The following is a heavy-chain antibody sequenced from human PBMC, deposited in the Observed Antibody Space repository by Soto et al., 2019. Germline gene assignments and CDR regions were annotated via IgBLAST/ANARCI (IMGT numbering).Heavy chain of an antibody. CDR1: GYTFTSYG. D-gene: IGHD3-10*01. CDR2: ISAYNGNT. CDR3: ARDPLQVVRGVIYYYGMDV. Sequence: QVQLVQSGAEVKKPGASVKVSCKASGYTFTSYGISWVRQAPGQGLEWMGWISAYNGNTNYTQKLQGRVTMTTDTXXGXAXXELRSLRSADTAVYYCARDPLQVVRGVIYYYGMDVWGQGTTVTVSS. J-gene: IGHJ6*02. V-gene: IGHV1-18*01.